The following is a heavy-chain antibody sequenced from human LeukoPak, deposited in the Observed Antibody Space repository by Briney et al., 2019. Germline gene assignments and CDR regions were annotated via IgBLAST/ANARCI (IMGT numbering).Heavy chain of an antibody. Sequence: PSETLSHTCTVSGGSISSYYWSWIRQPPGKGLEWIGYIYYSGSTNYNPSLKSRVTISVDTSKNQFSLKLSSVTAADTAVYYCARTYSSGWNPFDYWGQGTLVTVSS. CDR1: GGSISSYY. D-gene: IGHD6-19*01. CDR3: ARTYSSGWNPFDY. V-gene: IGHV4-59*01. J-gene: IGHJ4*02. CDR2: IYYSGST.